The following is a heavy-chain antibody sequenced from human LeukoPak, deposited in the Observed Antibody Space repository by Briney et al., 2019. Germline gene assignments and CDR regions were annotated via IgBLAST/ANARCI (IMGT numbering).Heavy chain of an antibody. CDR1: GYTFTSYY. J-gene: IGHJ4*02. Sequence: ASVKVSCKASGYTFTSYYMHWVRQAPGQGLEWMGIINPSSGSTSYAQKFQGRVTMTRDTSTSTVYMELSSLRSADTAVYYCARGQGISPKGDYFDYWGQGTLVTVSS. D-gene: IGHD3-3*02. CDR2: INPSSGST. CDR3: ARGQGISPKGDYFDY. V-gene: IGHV1-46*01.